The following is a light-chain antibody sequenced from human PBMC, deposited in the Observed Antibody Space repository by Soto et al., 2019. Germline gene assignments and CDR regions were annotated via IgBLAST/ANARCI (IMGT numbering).Light chain of an antibody. CDR2: HAS. Sequence: DIQMTQSPSTLPASVGDRVTITCRASQSISNWLAWYQQKPGPAPKVLSYHASNLHSGVPSSFSGSGSGTEFTLNLSSLQPEDFATYYCQKYNTYSFGQGTKVEI. CDR3: QKYNTYS. V-gene: IGKV1-5*01. CDR1: QSISNW. J-gene: IGKJ1*01.